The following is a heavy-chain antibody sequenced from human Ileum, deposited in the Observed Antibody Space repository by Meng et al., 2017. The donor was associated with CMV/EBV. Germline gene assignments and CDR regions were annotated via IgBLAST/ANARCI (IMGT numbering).Heavy chain of an antibody. J-gene: IGHJ6*02. CDR2: ISASTGNT. CDR1: GYTFTSYG. V-gene: IGHV1-18*01. CDR3: ARDRGYTSSWYKNSMDA. D-gene: IGHD6-13*01. Sequence: ASVKVSCKASGYTFTSYGISWVRQAPGQGLEWMGWISASTGNTNYAQKLQGRVTMTTDTSTSTAYMEVRSLRSDDTAAYYCARDRGYTSSWYKNSMDAWGQGATVTVSS.